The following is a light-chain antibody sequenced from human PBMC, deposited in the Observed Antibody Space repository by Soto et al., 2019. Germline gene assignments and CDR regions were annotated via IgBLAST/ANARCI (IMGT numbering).Light chain of an antibody. CDR3: HQHDNSPLT. CDR2: GAS. CDR1: QSVRSSY. J-gene: IGKJ4*01. V-gene: IGKV3-20*01. Sequence: EIVLTHSPGSLSLSPGERATLSCRASQSVRSSYLAWYQQKPGQAPRLLIYGASSRATTVPDRFSGSGSGTDFTLTISRLEPEDFAVYYCHQHDNSPLTFGGGTKVEIK.